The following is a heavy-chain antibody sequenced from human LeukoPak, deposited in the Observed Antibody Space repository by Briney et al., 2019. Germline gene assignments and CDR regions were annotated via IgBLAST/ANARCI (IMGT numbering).Heavy chain of an antibody. V-gene: IGHV4-30-4*01. J-gene: IGHJ5*02. CDR1: GGSISSGDYY. Sequence: SETLSLTCTVSGGSISSGDYYLRWIRQPPGKGLEWIGYTFYSGSTYYNPSLKSRATISVDKSKNQFSLKLTSVTAADTAVYYCARPYYYDSRIDPWGQGALVTVSS. D-gene: IGHD3-22*01. CDR3: ARPYYYDSRIDP. CDR2: TFYSGST.